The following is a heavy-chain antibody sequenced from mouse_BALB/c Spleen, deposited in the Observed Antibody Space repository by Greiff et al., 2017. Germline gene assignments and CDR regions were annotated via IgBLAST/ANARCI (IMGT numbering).Heavy chain of an antibody. CDR3: TRSLYRYYFDY. CDR1: GYTFTSYW. V-gene: IGHV1S22*01. CDR2: IYPGSGST. D-gene: IGHD2-14*01. Sequence: LQQPGSELVRPGASVKLSCKASGYTFTSYWMHWVKQRPGQGLEWIGNIYPGSGSTNYDEKFKSKATLTVDTSSSTAYMQLSSLTSEDSAVYYCTRSLYRYYFDYWGQGTTLTVSS. J-gene: IGHJ2*01.